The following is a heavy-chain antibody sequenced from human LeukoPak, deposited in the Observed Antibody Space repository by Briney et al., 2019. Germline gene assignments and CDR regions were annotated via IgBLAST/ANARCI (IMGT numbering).Heavy chain of an antibody. CDR2: INAGNGNT. V-gene: IGHV1-3*01. CDR1: GYTFTSYA. Sequence: ASVKVSCKAPGYTFTSYAMHWVRQAPGQRLEWMGWINAGNGNTKYSQKFQGRVTITRDTSASTAYMELSSLRSEDTAVYYCARVPPYYYDSSGYYYDAFDIWGQGTMVTVSS. J-gene: IGHJ3*02. D-gene: IGHD3-22*01. CDR3: ARVPPYYYDSSGYYYDAFDI.